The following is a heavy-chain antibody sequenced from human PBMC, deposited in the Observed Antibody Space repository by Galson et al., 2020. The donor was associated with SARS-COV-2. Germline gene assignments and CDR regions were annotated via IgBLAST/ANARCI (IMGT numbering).Heavy chain of an antibody. V-gene: IGHV3-30*02. D-gene: IGHD3-22*01. J-gene: IGHJ4*02. CDR3: AKQDYYDSSGYSYFDY. Sequence: GGSLRLSCAASGFTFSSYGMHWVRQAPGKGLEWVAFIRYDGSNKYYADSVKGRFTISRDNSKNTLYLQMNSLRAEDTAVYYCAKQDYYDSSGYSYFDYWGQGTLVTVSS. CDR1: GFTFSSYG. CDR2: IRYDGSNK.